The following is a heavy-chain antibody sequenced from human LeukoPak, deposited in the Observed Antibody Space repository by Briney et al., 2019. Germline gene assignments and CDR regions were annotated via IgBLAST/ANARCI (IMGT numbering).Heavy chain of an antibody. Sequence: ASVKVSCKASGYTFTSYYMHWVRQDPGQGLEWMGIINPSGGSTSYAQKFQGRVTMTRDTSTRTVYMELSSLRSEDTAVYYCARDPGDIWFGEGYFDYWGQGTLVTVSS. V-gene: IGHV1-46*01. J-gene: IGHJ4*02. CDR1: GYTFTSYY. CDR2: INPSGGST. D-gene: IGHD3-10*01. CDR3: ARDPGDIWFGEGYFDY.